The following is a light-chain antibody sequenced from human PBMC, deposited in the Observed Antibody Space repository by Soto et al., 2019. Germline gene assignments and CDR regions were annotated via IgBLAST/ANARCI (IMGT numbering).Light chain of an antibody. J-gene: IGKJ5*01. Sequence: EIVLTQSPGTLSLSPGERATLSCRASQSVRNRFMAWYQQKPGQAPRLVIYGASSRATGVPERFSGSVSGTDFTLTISRLEPEDFAVYYCQEYGGSSSINFGQGTRLEIK. CDR1: QSVRNRF. CDR2: GAS. CDR3: QEYGGSSSIN. V-gene: IGKV3-20*01.